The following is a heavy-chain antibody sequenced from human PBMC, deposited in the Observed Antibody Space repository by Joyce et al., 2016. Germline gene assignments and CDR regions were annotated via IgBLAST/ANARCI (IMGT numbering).Heavy chain of an antibody. D-gene: IGHD1-14*01. CDR1: GGSFSNFT. J-gene: IGHJ6*02. CDR3: ARGGTSSDHFFFYTLDI. Sequence: QVLLVQSGATVKRPGSSLKVSCKSSGGSFSNFTVNWVRQVPGQRLVWVGGIIPFFGAAKYAEHFQGRVTLTADLSTRTAFMELSSLTSADTAVYYCARGGTSSDHFFFYTLDIWGPGTTVIVSS. V-gene: IGHV1-69*12. CDR2: IIPFFGAA.